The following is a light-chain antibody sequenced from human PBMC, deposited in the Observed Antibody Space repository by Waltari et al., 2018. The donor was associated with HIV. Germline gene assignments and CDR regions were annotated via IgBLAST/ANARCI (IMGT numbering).Light chain of an antibody. Sequence: SSQSVLYSSNNKNYLTWYQQKPGQPPKLLIYWASTRGLGVPDRFSGSGSRTDFTLTISSLQAEDVAVYFCQQYYTTPPTFGQGTKVEVK. CDR1: QSVLYSSNNKNY. J-gene: IGKJ1*01. CDR2: WAS. V-gene: IGKV4-1*01. CDR3: QQYYTTPPT.